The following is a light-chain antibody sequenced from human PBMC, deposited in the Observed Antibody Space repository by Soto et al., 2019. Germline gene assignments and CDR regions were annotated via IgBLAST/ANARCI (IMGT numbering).Light chain of an antibody. CDR1: QSVSSN. J-gene: IGKJ1*01. CDR3: QQYNSYST. Sequence: RASQSVSSNSACYQQQPRQAPXXLIYGASTRATGIPARFSGSGSGTESPLTISSLQPDDFATYYCQQYNSYSTFGQGTQLDIK. V-gene: IGKV3-15*01. CDR2: GAS.